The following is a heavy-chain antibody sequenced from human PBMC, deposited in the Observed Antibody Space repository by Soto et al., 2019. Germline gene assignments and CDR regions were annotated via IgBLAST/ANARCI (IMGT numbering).Heavy chain of an antibody. Sequence: QVLLQEPGPGQVRPSETLSLTCIVSGGSVGSGAYYWSWIRQPPGSALEWIGYIQYSGDTNYNSSLMSRVTISVDRYRNRFSLKLTSVTAADTAFYYCARHDYADRTFDLWGQGTKVTVSS. CDR2: IQYSGDT. J-gene: IGHJ3*01. CDR1: GGSVGSGAYY. V-gene: IGHV4-61*08. D-gene: IGHD5-12*01. CDR3: ARHDYADRTFDL.